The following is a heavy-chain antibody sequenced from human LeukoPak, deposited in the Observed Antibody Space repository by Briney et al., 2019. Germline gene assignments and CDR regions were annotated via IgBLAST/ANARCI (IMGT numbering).Heavy chain of an antibody. CDR2: ISARDGRT. CDR3: AKDRNDWKQGIDS. D-gene: IGHD1-1*01. J-gene: IGHJ4*02. CDR1: GFIFSDHA. V-gene: IGHV3-23*01. Sequence: GGSLRLSCLASGFIFSDHAMNWVRQAPGKGLEWVSIISARDGRTYYADSVKGRLTISRDNSKNTLYLQMNSLRVEDTAVYYCAKDRNDWKQGIDSWGQGTLVTVST.